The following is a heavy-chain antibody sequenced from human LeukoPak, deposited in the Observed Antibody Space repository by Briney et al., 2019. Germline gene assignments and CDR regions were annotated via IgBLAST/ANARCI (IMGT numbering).Heavy chain of an antibody. J-gene: IGHJ3*02. CDR2: IYYSGST. V-gene: IGHV4-39*06. CDR3: ARFKGPSGSYSSGHAFDI. D-gene: IGHD1-26*01. Sequence: NPSETLSLTCTVSGGSISSSSYYWGWIRQPPGKGLEWIGSIYYSGSTYYNPSLKSRVTISVDTSKNQFTLKLSSVTAADTAVYYCARFKGPSGSYSSGHAFDIWGQGTMVTVSS. CDR1: GGSISSSSYY.